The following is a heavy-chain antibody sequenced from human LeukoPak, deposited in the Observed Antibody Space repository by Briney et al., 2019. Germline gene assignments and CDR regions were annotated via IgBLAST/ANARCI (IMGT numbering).Heavy chain of an antibody. D-gene: IGHD3-22*01. J-gene: IGHJ4*02. V-gene: IGHV1-69*04. CDR3: ARTLHYYDSSGFAY. Sequence: SVKVSCKASGYTFSSYAISWVRQAPGQRLEWMGKIIPIFGIANYAQKFQGRVTITAAKSTSTAYMELSSLRSEDTAVYYCARTLHYYDSSGFAYWGQGTLVTVSS. CDR2: IIPIFGIA. CDR1: GYTFSSYA.